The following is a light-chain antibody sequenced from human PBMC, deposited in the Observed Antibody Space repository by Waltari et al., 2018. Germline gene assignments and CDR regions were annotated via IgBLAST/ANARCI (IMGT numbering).Light chain of an antibody. Sequence: QSALTQPASVSGSPGQSITISCTGTNSDIGSYNFVSWYQQHPNKVPKLVLYEVSNRPSGGSNSFSGSKSGNTAFLTISGLQAEDEAEYYCSSYTKSTTQVFGTGTKVTVL. CDR2: EVS. J-gene: IGLJ1*01. CDR3: SSYTKSTTQV. V-gene: IGLV2-14*01. CDR1: NSDIGSYNF.